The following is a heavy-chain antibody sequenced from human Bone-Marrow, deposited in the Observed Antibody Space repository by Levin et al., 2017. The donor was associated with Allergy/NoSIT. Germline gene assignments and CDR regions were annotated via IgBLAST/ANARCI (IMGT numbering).Heavy chain of an antibody. CDR3: ARREWELLNGMDV. J-gene: IGHJ6*02. CDR1: GGSVSSSLYF. D-gene: IGHD1-26*01. V-gene: IGHV4-39*01. Sequence: PSQTLSLTCTVSGGSVSSSLYFWGWIRQPPGEGLEWIGNVYYTGSPYYNPSLRSRVTMSVDTPKNQFSLKLSSVTAADTAVYYCARREWELLNGMDVWGQGTTVTVSS. CDR2: VYYTGSP.